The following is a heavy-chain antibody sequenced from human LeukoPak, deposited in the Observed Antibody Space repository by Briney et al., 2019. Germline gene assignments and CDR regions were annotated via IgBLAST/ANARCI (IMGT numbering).Heavy chain of an antibody. J-gene: IGHJ4*02. V-gene: IGHV3-7*05. CDR2: IKQGGWER. Sequence: GGSLTLSCAAWGFTFRIYCMKWVRQAPGKGLEGVANIKQGGWERYYVDSVKRRYTISRHNAEKLLSLQMKSLRGYDTAVYYCARGWQGMWLFDYWGQGTLVTVAS. CDR3: ARGWQGMWLFDY. D-gene: IGHD3-22*01. CDR1: GFTFRIYC.